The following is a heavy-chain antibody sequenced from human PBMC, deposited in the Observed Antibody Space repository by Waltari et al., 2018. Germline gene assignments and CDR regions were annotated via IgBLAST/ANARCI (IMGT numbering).Heavy chain of an antibody. Sequence: QVQLVESGGGVVQPGRSLRLSCAASGFTFSSYAMHWVRQAPGKGLEWVAVISYDGSNKYYADSVKGRFTISRDNSKNTLYLQMSSLRAEDTAVYYCARVSHIVVVVAATLDYWGQGTLVTVSS. D-gene: IGHD2-15*01. CDR2: ISYDGSNK. J-gene: IGHJ4*02. CDR3: ARVSHIVVVVAATLDY. V-gene: IGHV3-30-3*01. CDR1: GFTFSSYA.